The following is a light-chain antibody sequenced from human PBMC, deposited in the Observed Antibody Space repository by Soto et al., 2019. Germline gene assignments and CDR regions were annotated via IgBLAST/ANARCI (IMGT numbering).Light chain of an antibody. CDR3: QQCSDWPLFT. Sequence: EIVMTQSPATLSVSPGERVTLSCRASQSVSSYLAWYQHKPGQPPRLLIYGASTRATGIPARFSDSGSGTDFTLTISSLQSEDFAVYFCQQCSDWPLFTFGQGTRLEIK. V-gene: IGKV3-15*01. J-gene: IGKJ5*01. CDR2: GAS. CDR1: QSVSSY.